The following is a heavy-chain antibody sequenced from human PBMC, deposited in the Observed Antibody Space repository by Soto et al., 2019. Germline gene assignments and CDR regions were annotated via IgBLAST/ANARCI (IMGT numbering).Heavy chain of an antibody. D-gene: IGHD6-19*01. CDR3: AKVTHRGPIAVAGPLGS. J-gene: IGHJ4*02. V-gene: IGHV1-46*01. CDR1: GSITNHH. Sequence: QVHLVQYGAEVKKPGASVNVSCQASGSITNHHMHWVRQAHGQGLEWMGIFNPSGLSTTYAQKFQGRVTITRDTSTSTVYMELSSLTSEDTAVYFCAKVTHRGPIAVAGPLGSWGQGTLVIVSS. CDR2: FNPSGLST.